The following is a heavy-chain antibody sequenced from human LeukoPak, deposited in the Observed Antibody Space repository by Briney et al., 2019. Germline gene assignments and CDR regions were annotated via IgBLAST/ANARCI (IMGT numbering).Heavy chain of an antibody. CDR3: ARDRSWYVDY. CDR2: ISAYNGNT. CDR1: GYTFTSYG. J-gene: IGHJ4*02. Sequence: ASVKVSCKASGYTFTSYGISRVRQAPGQGLEWMGWISAYNGNTNYAQKLHGGVTMTTDTSTSTAYMELRSLRSDDTAVYYCARDRSWYVDYWGQGTPVTVSS. V-gene: IGHV1-18*04. D-gene: IGHD6-13*01.